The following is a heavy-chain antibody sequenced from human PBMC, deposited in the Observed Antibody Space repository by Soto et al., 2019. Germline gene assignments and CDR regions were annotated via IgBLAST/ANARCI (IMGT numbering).Heavy chain of an antibody. CDR1: GGSSSSGAYS. J-gene: IGHJ4*02. V-gene: IGHV4-30-2*01. D-gene: IGHD6-6*01. Sequence: PSETLSLTCTVSGGSSSSGAYSWSWIRLPPGKRLEWIGYIYHRGTSHYNPSLKSRVTMSVDRSKNQFSLNLRSVTAADTAVYYCARAPKVSGSSQTRPDFWGQGTLVTVSS. CDR2: IYHRGTS. CDR3: ARAPKVSGSSQTRPDF.